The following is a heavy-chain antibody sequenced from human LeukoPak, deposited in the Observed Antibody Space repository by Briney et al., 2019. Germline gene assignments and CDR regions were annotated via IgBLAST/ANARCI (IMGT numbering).Heavy chain of an antibody. J-gene: IGHJ4*02. Sequence: ASVKVSCKASGYTFTGYYMHWVRQAPGQGLEWMGWINPDSGGTNYAQKFQGGVTMTRDTSISTVYMQLSRLRSDDTAVYYCAGAGYSGNYYYYFDFWGQGTLVTVSS. CDR2: INPDSGGT. V-gene: IGHV1-2*02. D-gene: IGHD1-26*01. CDR3: AGAGYSGNYYYYFDF. CDR1: GYTFTGYY.